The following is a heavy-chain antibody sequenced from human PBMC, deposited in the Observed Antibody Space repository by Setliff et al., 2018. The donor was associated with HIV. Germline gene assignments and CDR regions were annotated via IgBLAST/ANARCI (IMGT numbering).Heavy chain of an antibody. Sequence: LSLTCTVSGGSISSGSYYWSWIRQPAGKGPEWIGRIYTSGSPNYNPSLKSRVTISLDTSKNQFSLKLNSVTAADTAVYYCASSIVVVPTAIHYWGQGTLVTVSS. CDR2: IYTSGSP. CDR3: ASSIVVVPTAIHY. CDR1: GGSISSGSYY. V-gene: IGHV4-61*02. D-gene: IGHD2-2*01. J-gene: IGHJ4*02.